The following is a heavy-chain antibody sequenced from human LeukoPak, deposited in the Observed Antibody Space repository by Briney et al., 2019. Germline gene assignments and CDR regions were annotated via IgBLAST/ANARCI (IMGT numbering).Heavy chain of an antibody. D-gene: IGHD5-24*01. V-gene: IGHV3-21*01. Sequence: GGSXXLSCAASGFTFXXXXMNXVXQXXGXGXEWVSSISSSSSYIYYADSVKGRFTISRDNAKNSLYLQMNSLRAEDTAVYYCARVRTLEGWFDPWGQGTLVTVSS. J-gene: IGHJ5*02. CDR2: ISSSSSYI. CDR3: ARVRTLEGWFDP. CDR1: GFTFXXXX.